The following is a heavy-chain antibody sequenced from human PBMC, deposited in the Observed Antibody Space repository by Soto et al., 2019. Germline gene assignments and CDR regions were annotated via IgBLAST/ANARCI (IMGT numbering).Heavy chain of an antibody. CDR3: ARDPKTSGGQHWAFNYFDS. Sequence: GGSLRLSCAASGFSFSISPMHWVRQAPGKXPEWVALISYDGTNKFYADSVKGRFTISRDNSKSTLYLQVDSLRPEDAAVYYCARDPKTSGGQHWAFNYFDSWGQGTLVTVSS. D-gene: IGHD7-27*01. CDR2: ISYDGTNK. J-gene: IGHJ4*02. CDR1: GFSFSISP. V-gene: IGHV3-30-3*01.